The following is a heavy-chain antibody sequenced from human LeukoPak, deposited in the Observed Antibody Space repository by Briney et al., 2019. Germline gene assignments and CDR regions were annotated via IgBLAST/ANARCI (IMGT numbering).Heavy chain of an antibody. CDR2: LSYEGSNK. V-gene: IGHV3-30*18. CDR1: GFTFSSFG. J-gene: IGHJ4*02. D-gene: IGHD4-17*01. CDR3: AKDASTVTLHADY. Sequence: PGGSLRLSCAASGFTFSSFGMHWVRQAPGKGLEGVAVLSYEGSNKYYADSVKGRLTISRENSKNTLYLQINRITVDNTAVYYCAKDASTVTLHADYWGQGTLVTVSS.